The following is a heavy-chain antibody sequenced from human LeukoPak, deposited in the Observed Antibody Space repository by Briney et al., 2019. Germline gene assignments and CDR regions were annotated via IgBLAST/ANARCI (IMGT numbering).Heavy chain of an antibody. J-gene: IGHJ4*02. CDR2: ISAYNGNT. V-gene: IGHV1-18*01. CDR1: GYTFTSYG. D-gene: IGHD4-17*01. Sequence: ASVKVSCKASGYTFTSYGISWVRQAPGQGLEWMGWISAYNGNTNYAQKFQGRVTMTRNTSISTAYMELSSLRSEDTAVYYCARGQIDYGDSYYFDYWGQGTLVIVSS. CDR3: ARGQIDYGDSYYFDY.